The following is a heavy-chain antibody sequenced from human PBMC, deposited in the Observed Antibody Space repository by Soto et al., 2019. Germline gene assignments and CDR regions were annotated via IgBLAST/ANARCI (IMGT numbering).Heavy chain of an antibody. J-gene: IGHJ4*02. Sequence: QVQLQESGPGLVKASQTLSLICSVSGESISSGRYYWSWIRHHPGKGLEWIGYIYDSESAYYNPSLKSRVTISMDTSKNHFAMKLSSVTAADTAVYYCARASSSSSAADYWGQGTLITVSS. V-gene: IGHV4-31*03. CDR1: GESISSGRYY. CDR3: ARASSSSSAADY. D-gene: IGHD6-6*01. CDR2: IYDSESA.